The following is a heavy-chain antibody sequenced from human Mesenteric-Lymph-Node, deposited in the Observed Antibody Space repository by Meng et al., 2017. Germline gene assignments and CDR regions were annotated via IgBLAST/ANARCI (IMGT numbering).Heavy chain of an antibody. V-gene: IGHV1-18*01. Sequence: QVQLVQSGAEVKTPGASVKVSCKASGYTFTSYGIIWVRQAPGQGLEWMGWISAYNGDTNYAQRVQGRVTLTTDTPTNTAYMELRSLRSDDTAIYYCARATGGGWYFDLWGQGTLVTVSS. CDR3: ARATGGGWYFDL. CDR1: GYTFTSYG. D-gene: IGHD1-1*01. CDR2: ISAYNGDT. J-gene: IGHJ2*01.